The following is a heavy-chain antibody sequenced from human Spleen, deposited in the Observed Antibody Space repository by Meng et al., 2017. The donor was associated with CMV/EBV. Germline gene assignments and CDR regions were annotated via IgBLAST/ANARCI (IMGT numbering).Heavy chain of an antibody. J-gene: IGHJ4*02. CDR1: GLTFSSCD. CDR3: AKDRWTNIVVVTTIDS. Sequence: GLTFSSCDMSWVRQAPGKGLEWVSTLSSSGGNTYYANSVEGRFTISRDNSKNTLFLQMDSLRADDTAVYYCAKDRWTNIVVVTTIDSWGQGTLVTVSS. V-gene: IGHV3-23*01. CDR2: LSSSGGNT. D-gene: IGHD2-21*02.